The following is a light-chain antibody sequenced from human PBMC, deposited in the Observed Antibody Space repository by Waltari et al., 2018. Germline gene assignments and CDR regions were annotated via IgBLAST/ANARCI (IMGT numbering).Light chain of an antibody. CDR3: QQSYSTPRT. J-gene: IGKJ2*01. V-gene: IGKV1-39*01. CDR2: AAS. Sequence: DIQMTQSPSSVSASVGDRVTITCRASQSISSYLNWYQQKPGKAPKLLIYAASSLQSGVPSRFSGSGSETDFTLTISSLQPEDFATYYCQQSYSTPRTFGQGTKLEIK. CDR1: QSISSY.